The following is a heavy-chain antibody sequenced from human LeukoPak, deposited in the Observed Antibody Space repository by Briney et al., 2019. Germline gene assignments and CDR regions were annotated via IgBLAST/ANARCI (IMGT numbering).Heavy chain of an antibody. V-gene: IGHV3-21*01. CDR2: ISTGSTYI. Sequence: GASLRLSCAASGFTFSSYSMNWVRQAPGKGLEWVSSISTGSTYIYYADSVKGRFTISRDNAKNSLYLQMNSLRAEDTAVYYCARDPAYSGNSGYWGQGTLVTVSS. CDR1: GFTFSSYS. D-gene: IGHD5-12*01. CDR3: ARDPAYSGNSGY. J-gene: IGHJ4*02.